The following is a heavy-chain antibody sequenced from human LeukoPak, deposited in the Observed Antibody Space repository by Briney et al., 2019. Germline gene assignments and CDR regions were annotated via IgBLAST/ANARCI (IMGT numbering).Heavy chain of an antibody. CDR1: GYTFTIYG. CDR2: ISAYNGNT. J-gene: IGHJ4*02. CDR3: ATLPLSSSWDQFDY. D-gene: IGHD6-13*01. V-gene: IGHV1-18*01. Sequence: ASVKVSCKASGYTFTIYGISWVRQAPGQGLEWMGWISAYNGNTNYAQKLQGRVTMTTDTSTSTAYMELRSLRSDDTAVYYCATLPLSSSWDQFDYWGRGTLVTVSS.